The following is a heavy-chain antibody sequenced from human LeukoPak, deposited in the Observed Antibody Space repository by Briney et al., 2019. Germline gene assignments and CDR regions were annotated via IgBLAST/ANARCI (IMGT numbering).Heavy chain of an antibody. D-gene: IGHD5-18*01. Sequence: PGGSLRLSCAASGFTFSSYSMNWVRQAPGKGLEWVSYISSSSSTIYYADSVKGRSTISRDNAKNSLYLQMNSLRDEDTAVYYCARVRYSYAPAFDYWGQGTLVTVSS. J-gene: IGHJ4*02. CDR3: ARVRYSYAPAFDY. V-gene: IGHV3-48*02. CDR2: ISSSSSTI. CDR1: GFTFSSYS.